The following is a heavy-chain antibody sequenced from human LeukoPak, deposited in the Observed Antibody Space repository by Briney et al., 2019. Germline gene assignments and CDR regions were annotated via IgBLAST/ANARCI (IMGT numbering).Heavy chain of an antibody. J-gene: IGHJ4*02. V-gene: IGHV3-66*01. CDR2: VYSGGET. Sequence: GGSLRLSCAASGFTVSSDYITWVRQASGKGLEWVSVVYSGGETYYAESVKGRFTVSRDNSKNTVYLQMNSLRAEDTAVYFCARGGIAARPSDSWGQGTLVTVSS. D-gene: IGHD6-6*01. CDR3: ARGGIAARPSDS. CDR1: GFTVSSDY.